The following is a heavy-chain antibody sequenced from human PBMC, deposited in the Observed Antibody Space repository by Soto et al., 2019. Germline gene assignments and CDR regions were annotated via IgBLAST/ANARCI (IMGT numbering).Heavy chain of an antibody. Sequence: SVKVSCKHSGCNCSNFGISCVRQAPAQGLEWMGGIVPAFGRPNYAQRFRGRLTIPAEESTSTGYMELISLRSIDTAVYYCGREGSCYKFWGHGTQVTVCS. CDR1: GCNCSNFG. D-gene: IGHD5-12*01. J-gene: IGHJ4*01. CDR3: GREGSCYKF. CDR2: IVPAFGRP. V-gene: IGHV1-69*13.